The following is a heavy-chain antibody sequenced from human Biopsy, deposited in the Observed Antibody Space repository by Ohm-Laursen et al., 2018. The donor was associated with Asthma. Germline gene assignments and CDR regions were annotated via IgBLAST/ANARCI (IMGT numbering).Heavy chain of an antibody. Sequence: GSSVKVSCKAHGDILSSFGIKWVRKAPGQGLEWMGGVISIYGTTHTAQKFQGRVTITADESTSTAYMELTSLRKEDTAVYYCARGGYNGDRRHHYGLDVWGQGTTVTVSS. CDR3: ARGGYNGDRRHHYGLDV. CDR2: VISIYGTT. CDR1: GDILSSFG. V-gene: IGHV1-69*01. J-gene: IGHJ6*02. D-gene: IGHD4-17*01.